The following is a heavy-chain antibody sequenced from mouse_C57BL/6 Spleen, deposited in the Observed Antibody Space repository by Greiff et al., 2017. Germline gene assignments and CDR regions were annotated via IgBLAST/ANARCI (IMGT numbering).Heavy chain of an antibody. CDR3: ARPRQLRLDAMDY. D-gene: IGHD3-2*02. J-gene: IGHJ4*01. CDR1: GFTFSDYY. CDR2: ISNGGGST. Sequence: EVKLVESGGGLVQPGGSLKLSCAASGFTFSDYYMYWVRQTPEKRLEWVAYISNGGGSTYYPDTVKGRFTISRDNAKNTLYLQMSRLKSEDTAMYYCARPRQLRLDAMDYWGQGTSVTVSS. V-gene: IGHV5-12*01.